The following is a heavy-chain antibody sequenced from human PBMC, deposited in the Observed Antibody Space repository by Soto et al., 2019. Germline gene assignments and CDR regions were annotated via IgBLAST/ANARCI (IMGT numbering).Heavy chain of an antibody. Sequence: ASVKVSCKGFGYSFMKYGINWVRQAPGQGLEWVGWISPYSGYTHSAQKFHGRLTLTTDTAASTAYMELRILRSADTALYYCTREASVLIPAAQPSRFDSWGQGTLVTVSS. CDR3: TREASVLIPAAQPSRFDS. V-gene: IGHV1-18*01. D-gene: IGHD2-2*01. CDR2: ISPYSGYT. J-gene: IGHJ4*02. CDR1: GYSFMKYG.